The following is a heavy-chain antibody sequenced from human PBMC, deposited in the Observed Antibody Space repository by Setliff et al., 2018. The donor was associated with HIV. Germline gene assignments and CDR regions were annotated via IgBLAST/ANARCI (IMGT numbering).Heavy chain of an antibody. J-gene: IGHJ4*02. CDR3: ARVPILRYASPVDM. V-gene: IGHV1-46*01. CDR2: INPSGGST. D-gene: IGHD3-9*01. Sequence: ASVKVSCKASGYTFASYSIYWVRQAPGQGLEWVGVINPSGGSTDYAQRSQGRVTMTRDTSATTVYMELSSLRFDDTAVYYCARVPILRYASPVDMWGQGTLVTVSS. CDR1: GYTFASYS.